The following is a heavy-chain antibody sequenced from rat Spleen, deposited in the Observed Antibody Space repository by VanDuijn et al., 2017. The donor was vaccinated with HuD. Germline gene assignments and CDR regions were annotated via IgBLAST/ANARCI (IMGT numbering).Heavy chain of an antibody. CDR1: GFTFNSYD. Sequence: EVQLVESGGGLVQPGGSLKLSCAVSGFTFNSYDMAWVRQAPTKGLEWVASISPSGGFTYYRDSVKGRFTISRDNAKSTLYLQMDSLRSEDTATYYCTTDRAFDYWGQGVMVTVSS. CDR2: ISPSGGFT. J-gene: IGHJ2*01. V-gene: IGHV5-27*01. CDR3: TTDRAFDY.